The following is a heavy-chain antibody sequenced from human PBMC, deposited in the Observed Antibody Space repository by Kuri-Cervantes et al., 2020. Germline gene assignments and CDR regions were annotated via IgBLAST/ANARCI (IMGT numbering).Heavy chain of an antibody. V-gene: IGHV3-30*18. D-gene: IGHD4-23*01. CDR1: GFTFSSYG. CDR3: AKVRCCGNSYFDY. CDR2: ISYDGSNK. J-gene: IGHJ4*02. Sequence: GGSLRLSCAASGFTFSSYGMHLVRKAQGKGLEWVAVISYDGSNKYYADSVKGRFTISRDNSKNTLYLQMNSLRAEDTAVYYCAKVRCCGNSYFDYWGQGTLVTVSS.